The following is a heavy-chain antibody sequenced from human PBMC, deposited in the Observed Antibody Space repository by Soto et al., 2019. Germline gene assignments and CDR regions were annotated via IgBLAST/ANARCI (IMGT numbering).Heavy chain of an antibody. CDR3: ARGYCSSTSCRPFDY. J-gene: IGHJ4*02. D-gene: IGHD2-2*01. CDR2: ISAYNGNT. Sequence: ASVKVSCKASGYTFTSYGISWVRQAPGQGLEWMGWISAYNGNTNYAQKLQGRVTMTTDTSTGTAYMELRSLRSDDTAVYYCARGYCSSTSCRPFDYWGQGTLVTVSS. V-gene: IGHV1-18*01. CDR1: GYTFTSYG.